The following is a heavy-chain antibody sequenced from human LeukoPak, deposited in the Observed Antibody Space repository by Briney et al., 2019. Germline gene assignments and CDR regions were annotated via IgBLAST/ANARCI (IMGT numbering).Heavy chain of an antibody. D-gene: IGHD6-19*01. CDR3: AKRSGYTTGWFFDF. CDR2: ISGSGDNT. V-gene: IGHV3-23*01. J-gene: IGHJ4*02. Sequence: GGSLRLSCAASGFSFSSYAMSWVRQAPGKGLEWVSSISGSGDNTYHAESVKGRFTISRDNSKNTLFLQMNSLRAEDTAVFYCAKRSGYTTGWFFDFWGQGTLVTVPS. CDR1: GFSFSSYA.